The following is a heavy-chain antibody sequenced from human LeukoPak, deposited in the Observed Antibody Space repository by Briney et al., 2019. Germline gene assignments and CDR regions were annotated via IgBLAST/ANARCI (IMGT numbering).Heavy chain of an antibody. D-gene: IGHD2-15*01. J-gene: IGHJ4*02. Sequence: GGSLRLSCAASGFTVSSNCMSWVRQAPGKGLEWVSVIYSGGNTYYADSVKGRFTISRDNSKNTLYLQMNSLRAEDTAVYYCARALRPFDYWGQGTLWTVSS. CDR2: IYSGGNT. CDR3: ARALRPFDY. V-gene: IGHV3-66*01. CDR1: GFTVSSNC.